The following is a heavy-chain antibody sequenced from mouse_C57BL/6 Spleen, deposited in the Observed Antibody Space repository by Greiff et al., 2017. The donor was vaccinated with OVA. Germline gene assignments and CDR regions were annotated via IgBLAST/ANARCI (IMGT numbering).Heavy chain of an antibody. CDR1: GFTFSSYA. D-gene: IGHD1-1*01. V-gene: IGHV5-4*01. CDR2: ISDGGSYT. J-gene: IGHJ4*01. CDR3: ARAPHYGSSWGGAMDY. Sequence: EVHLVESGGGLVKPGGSLKLSCAASGFTFSSYAMSWVRQTPEKRLEWVATISDGGSYTYYPDNVKGRFTISRDNAKNNLYLQMSHLKSEDTAMYYCARAPHYGSSWGGAMDYWGQGTSVTVSS.